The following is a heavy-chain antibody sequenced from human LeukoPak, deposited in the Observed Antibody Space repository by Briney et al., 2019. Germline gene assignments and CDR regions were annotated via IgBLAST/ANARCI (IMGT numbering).Heavy chain of an antibody. CDR1: GCTFSDYC. CDR2: INGDASST. V-gene: IGHV3-74*01. J-gene: IGHJ4*02. Sequence: PGGTLRLTCAVSGCTFSDYCRHWVRQPPGKGLVWVSGINGDASSTSYADSVKGRFTISRDNAKNTLYLQMNSLRAEDTAVYYCARGGGYDILTGYFDYWGQGTLVTVSS. CDR3: ARGGGYDILTGYFDY. D-gene: IGHD3-9*01.